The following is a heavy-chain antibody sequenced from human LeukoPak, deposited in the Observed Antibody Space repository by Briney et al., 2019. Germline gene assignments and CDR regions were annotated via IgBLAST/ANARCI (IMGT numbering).Heavy chain of an antibody. CDR2: IKQDGSEK. CDR1: GFTFSSYW. J-gene: IGHJ4*02. D-gene: IGHD4/OR15-4a*01. V-gene: IGHV3-7*01. Sequence: PGGSLRLSCTASGFTFSSYWMSWVRQAPGKGLEWVANIKQDGSEKDYVDSVKGRFTISRDNAKNSLYLQMNSLRAEDTAVYYCARALVGASMASDYWGQGTLVTVSS. CDR3: ARALVGASMASDY.